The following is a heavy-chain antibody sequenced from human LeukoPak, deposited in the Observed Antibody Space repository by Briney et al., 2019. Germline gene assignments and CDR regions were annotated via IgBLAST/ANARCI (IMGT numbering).Heavy chain of an antibody. Sequence: KPGGSLTLSCVASGFTFSSYSMNWVRQAPGKGLEWVSSISRAGDYTYSEDSVKGRFTISRDNAKDSLYLQLNSLRAEDTAIYYCARDLMAVAGTGFDYWGQGALVTVSS. CDR1: GFTFSSYS. V-gene: IGHV3-21*01. D-gene: IGHD6-19*01. J-gene: IGHJ4*02. CDR2: ISRAGDYT. CDR3: ARDLMAVAGTGFDY.